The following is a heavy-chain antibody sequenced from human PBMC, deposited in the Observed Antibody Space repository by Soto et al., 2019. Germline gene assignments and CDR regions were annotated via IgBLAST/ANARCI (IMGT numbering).Heavy chain of an antibody. D-gene: IGHD5-18*01. Sequence: QVQLVESGGGVVQPGRSLRLYCAASGFTFSSYGMHWVRQAPGKGLEWVAVISYDGSNKYYADSVKGRFTISRDNSKNTLYLQMNSLRAEDTAVYYCAKAGQAMVRFQGSEYYGMDVWGQGTTVTVSS. V-gene: IGHV3-30*18. J-gene: IGHJ6*02. CDR3: AKAGQAMVRFQGSEYYGMDV. CDR1: GFTFSSYG. CDR2: ISYDGSNK.